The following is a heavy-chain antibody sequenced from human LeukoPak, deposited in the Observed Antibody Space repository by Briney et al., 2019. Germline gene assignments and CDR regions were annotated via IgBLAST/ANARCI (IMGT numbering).Heavy chain of an antibody. CDR1: GFTFSSYW. CDR2: INSDGSST. Sequence: PGGSLRLSCAASGFTFSSYWMHWVRQAPGKGLVWVSRINSDGSSTSYADSVKGRFTISRDNAKNTLYLQMNSLRAEDTAVYYCASLTTVTSDGDLGDYWGQGTLVTVSS. J-gene: IGHJ4*02. V-gene: IGHV3-74*01. D-gene: IGHD4-11*01. CDR3: ASLTTVTSDGDLGDY.